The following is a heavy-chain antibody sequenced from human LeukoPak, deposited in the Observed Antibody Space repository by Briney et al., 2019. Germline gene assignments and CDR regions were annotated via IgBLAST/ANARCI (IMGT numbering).Heavy chain of an antibody. D-gene: IGHD4-17*01. Sequence: SETLSLTCTVSGGSISSSSYYWGWIRQPPGKGLEWIGSIYYSGSTYYNPSLKSRVTISVDTSKNQFSLKLSSVTAADTAVYYCARDRTVTNLHAFDIWGQGTMVTVSS. CDR2: IYYSGST. CDR3: ARDRTVTNLHAFDI. V-gene: IGHV4-39*07. CDR1: GGSISSSSYY. J-gene: IGHJ3*02.